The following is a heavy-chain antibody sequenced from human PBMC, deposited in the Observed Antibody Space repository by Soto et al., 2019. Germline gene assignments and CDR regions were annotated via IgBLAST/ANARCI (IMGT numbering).Heavy chain of an antibody. D-gene: IGHD3-3*01. J-gene: IGHJ6*02. CDR2: IYYSGTT. CDR1: GGSINTGDYY. CDR3: ARGVDFEGFSPYGMDV. V-gene: IGHV4-30-4*01. Sequence: QMQLQESGPGLVKASQTLSLTCTVSGGSINTGDYYWTWIRQPRGKGLEWIGYIYYSGTTYYNPSLKSRVSLSLDTSKNPFSLRLTSVTAADTAVYYCARGVDFEGFSPYGMDVWGQGTTVTVSS.